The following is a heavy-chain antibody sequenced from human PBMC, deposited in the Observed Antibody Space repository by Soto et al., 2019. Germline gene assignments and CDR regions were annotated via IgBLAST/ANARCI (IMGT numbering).Heavy chain of an antibody. CDR2: FDPEDGET. CDR3: ATVLSLRITMVRGADGRLSYYYGMDV. D-gene: IGHD3-10*01. V-gene: IGHV1-24*01. Sequence: ASVKVSCKVSGYTLTELSMHWVQQAPGKGLEWMGGFDPEDGETIYAQKFQGRVTMTEDTSTDTAYMELSSLRSEDTAVYYCATVLSLRITMVRGADGRLSYYYGMDVWG. J-gene: IGHJ6*02. CDR1: GYTLTELS.